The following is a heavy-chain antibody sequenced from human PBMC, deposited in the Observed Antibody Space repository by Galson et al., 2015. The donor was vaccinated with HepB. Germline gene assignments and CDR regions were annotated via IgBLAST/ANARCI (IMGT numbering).Heavy chain of an antibody. J-gene: IGHJ3*02. V-gene: IGHV3-23*01. CDR2: VSGSGGST. Sequence: SLRLPCPVSGFTFNNYALSWVRPAAGKGLEWVSAVSGSGGSTYYADSVKGRFTISRDNSKNTLYLQMNSLRAEDTAVYYCAKDIRLYGSGPGAFDIWGQGTMVTVSS. CDR3: AKDIRLYGSGPGAFDI. D-gene: IGHD3-10*01. CDR1: GFTFNNYA.